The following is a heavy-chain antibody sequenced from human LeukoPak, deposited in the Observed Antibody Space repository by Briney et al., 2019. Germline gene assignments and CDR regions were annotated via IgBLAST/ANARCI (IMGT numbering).Heavy chain of an antibody. CDR2: IRFDGSTK. CDR1: EITFRSSS. V-gene: IGHV3-30*02. Sequence: GGSLRLSCVASEITFRSSSMHWVRQAPGKGLEWLAFIRFDGSTKYYADSVKGRFTVSRDNSTSTLYLQMNSLRAKDTAVYYSAQPDFWGQGTLVTVSS. CDR3: AQPDF. J-gene: IGHJ4*02.